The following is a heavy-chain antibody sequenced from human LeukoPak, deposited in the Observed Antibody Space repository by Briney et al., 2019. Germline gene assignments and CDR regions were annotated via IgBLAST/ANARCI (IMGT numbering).Heavy chain of an antibody. CDR3: VRDGLQTRYSWNDEGRKNWFDP. CDR1: GFTFSGYY. Sequence: VSVKVSCKASGFTFSGYYMQWVRQAPGQGLEWMGIINPSDGSTKYAQKFQGRVTMTGDTSTNTVYMELSSLGSEDTALYYCVRDGLQTRYSWNDEGRKNWFDPWGQGTLVTVSS. V-gene: IGHV1-46*01. D-gene: IGHD1-1*01. CDR2: INPSDGST. J-gene: IGHJ5*02.